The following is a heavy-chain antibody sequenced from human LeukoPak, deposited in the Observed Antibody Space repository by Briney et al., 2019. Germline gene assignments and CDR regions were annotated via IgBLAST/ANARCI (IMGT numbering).Heavy chain of an antibody. CDR2: IIPTLGIA. Sequence: SVKVSCKASGGTFSSYAISWVRQAPGQGLEWMGRIIPTLGIANYAQKFQGRVTITADKSTSTAYMELSSLRSEDTAVYYCARDLWEDYYGMDVWGQGTTVTVSS. D-gene: IGHD1-26*01. V-gene: IGHV1-69*04. CDR3: ARDLWEDYYGMDV. J-gene: IGHJ6*02. CDR1: GGTFSSYA.